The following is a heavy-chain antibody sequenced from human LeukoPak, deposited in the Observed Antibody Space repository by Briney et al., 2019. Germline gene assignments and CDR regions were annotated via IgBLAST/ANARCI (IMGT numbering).Heavy chain of an antibody. V-gene: IGHV4-59*08. CDR2: IYYSGST. CDR1: GGPISSYY. Sequence: RSSETLSLTCTVSGGPISSYYWSWIRQPPGKRLEWIGYIYYSGSTNYNPSLKSRVTISVDTSKNQFSLKLSSVTAADTAVYYCARGRWSSGWFDYWGQGTLVTVSS. J-gene: IGHJ4*02. CDR3: ARGRWSSGWFDY. D-gene: IGHD6-19*01.